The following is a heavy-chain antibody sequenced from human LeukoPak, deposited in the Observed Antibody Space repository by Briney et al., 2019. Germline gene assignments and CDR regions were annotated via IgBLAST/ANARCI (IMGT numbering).Heavy chain of an antibody. CDR1: GDSVSSNSAA. Sequence: SQTLSLTCAISGDSVSSNSAAWNWIRQSPSRGLEWLGRTYYRSKWYNDYAVSVKSRITINPDTYKNQFSLLLNSVTPEDTAVYYCARGQQVGPTHGYMGPELDYWGQGTLVTVSS. D-gene: IGHD1-26*01. CDR2: TYYRSKWYN. V-gene: IGHV6-1*01. CDR3: ARGQQVGPTHGYMGPELDY. J-gene: IGHJ4*02.